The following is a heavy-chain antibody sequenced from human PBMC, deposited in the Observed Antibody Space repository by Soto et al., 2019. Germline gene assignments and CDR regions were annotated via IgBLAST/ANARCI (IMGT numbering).Heavy chain of an antibody. J-gene: IGHJ4*02. CDR1: GFTFSSYA. CDR3: ARRSSGWFFDY. CDR2: ISGSGGST. Sequence: EVQLLESGGGLVQPGGSLRLSCAASGFTFSSYAMTWVRQAPGKGLEWVSIISGSGGSTYYADSVKGRFTISRDNTKNTLYLQMSSLRAEDTAVYYCARRSSGWFFDYWGQGTLVNVSS. D-gene: IGHD6-19*01. V-gene: IGHV3-23*01.